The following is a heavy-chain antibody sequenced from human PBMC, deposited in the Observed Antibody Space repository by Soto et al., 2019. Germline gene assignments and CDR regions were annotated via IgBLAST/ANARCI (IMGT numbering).Heavy chain of an antibody. CDR2: ITAAGIT. Sequence: GGSLRLSCATSWFTFGNYAMSWVRQAPGKGLEWVSHITAAGITYYADSVRGRFVISRDSSTNMVYLQMNSLRVEDTALYYCAKCLQMYWNYDAFHIWGQGTMVTVSS. J-gene: IGHJ3*02. V-gene: IGHV3-23*01. D-gene: IGHD1-7*01. CDR3: AKCLQMYWNYDAFHI. CDR1: WFTFGNYA.